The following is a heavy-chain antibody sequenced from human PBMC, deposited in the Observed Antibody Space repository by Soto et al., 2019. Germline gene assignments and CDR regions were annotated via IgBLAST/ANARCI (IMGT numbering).Heavy chain of an antibody. V-gene: IGHV3-48*04. J-gene: IGHJ4*02. Sequence: EVQLVESGGGLVQPGGSLRLSCAASGFTFSTYWMHWIRQVPGKGLEWVASISSGSSNIYYADSVKGRFTISRDNAKNSLFLQMDSLRAEDSAVYYCASATVVAATFDFWGQGTLVTVSS. CDR2: ISSGSSNI. CDR1: GFTFSTYW. CDR3: ASATVVAATFDF. D-gene: IGHD2-15*01.